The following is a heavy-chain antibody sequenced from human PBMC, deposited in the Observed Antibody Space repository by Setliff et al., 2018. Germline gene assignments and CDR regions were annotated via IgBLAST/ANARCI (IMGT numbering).Heavy chain of an antibody. CDR3: ARAPSVELVTIRTNSWFTY. CDR2: ISVYNGDT. D-gene: IGHD5-18*01. V-gene: IGHV1-18*01. Sequence: GASVKVSCKASGYTFTSYDINWVRQATGQGLEWVGWISVYNGDTNYAQKFQGRVTLTTDTSTSTAYMELRSLTSDDSAFYYCARAPSVELVTIRTNSWFTYWGQGTLVTVSS. J-gene: IGHJ4*02. CDR1: GYTFTSYD.